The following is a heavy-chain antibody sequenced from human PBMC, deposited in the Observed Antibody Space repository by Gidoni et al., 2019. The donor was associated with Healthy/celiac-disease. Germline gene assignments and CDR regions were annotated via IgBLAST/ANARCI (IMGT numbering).Heavy chain of an antibody. V-gene: IGHV4-34*01. D-gene: IGHD2-2*01. CDR3: ARGPFIVVVPAAIWFDP. J-gene: IGHJ5*02. Sequence: QVQLQQWGAGLLKPSETLSLTCAVYGGSFSGYYWSWLRQPPGKGLEWIGEINHSGSTNYNPSLKSRVTISVYTSKNQFSLKLSSVTAADTAVYYCARGPFIVVVPAAIWFDPWGQGTLVTVSS. CDR2: INHSGST. CDR1: GGSFSGYY.